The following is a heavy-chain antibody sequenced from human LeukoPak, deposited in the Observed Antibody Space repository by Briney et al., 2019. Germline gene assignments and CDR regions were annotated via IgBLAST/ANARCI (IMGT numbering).Heavy chain of an antibody. V-gene: IGHV4-59*08. Sequence: PSETLSLTCTVSGGSISSYYWSWIRQPPGKGLEWIGYIYYSGSTNYNPSLKSRVTISVDTSKNQFSLKLSSVTAADTAVYYRARGIAVAPIDFDYWGQGTLVTVSS. D-gene: IGHD6-19*01. CDR1: GGSISSYY. CDR2: IYYSGST. J-gene: IGHJ4*02. CDR3: ARGIAVAPIDFDY.